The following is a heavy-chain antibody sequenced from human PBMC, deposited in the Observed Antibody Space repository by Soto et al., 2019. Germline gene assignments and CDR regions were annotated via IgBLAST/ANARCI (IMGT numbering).Heavy chain of an antibody. Sequence: VGSLRLSCAASGFTFSSYEMNWVRQAPGKGLEWVSYISSSGSTIYYADSVKGRFTISRDNAKNSLYLQMNSLRAEDTAVYYCARGPMVRGVIMDYWGQGTLVTVSS. D-gene: IGHD3-10*01. CDR3: ARGPMVRGVIMDY. CDR2: ISSSGSTI. CDR1: GFTFSSYE. V-gene: IGHV3-48*03. J-gene: IGHJ4*02.